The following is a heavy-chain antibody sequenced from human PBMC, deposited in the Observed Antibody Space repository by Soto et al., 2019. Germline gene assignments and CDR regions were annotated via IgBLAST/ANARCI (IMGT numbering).Heavy chain of an antibody. V-gene: IGHV3-30-3*01. Sequence: QVQLVESGGGVVQPGRSLRLSCAASGFTFSIYAMHWVRQAPGKGLEWVTVISYDGGNEYYADSVKVRFTISRDNSKNTLFLQMSSVRAEDTAVYYCVRGGYYGSGSYYTLFDHWGQGTLVTVSS. J-gene: IGHJ4*02. D-gene: IGHD3-10*01. CDR2: ISYDGGNE. CDR1: GFTFSIYA. CDR3: VRGGYYGSGSYYTLFDH.